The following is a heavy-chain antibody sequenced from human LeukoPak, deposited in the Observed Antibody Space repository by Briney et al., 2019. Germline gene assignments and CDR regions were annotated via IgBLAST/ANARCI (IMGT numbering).Heavy chain of an antibody. CDR2: IYHSGST. CDR3: ARYCSGGNCKGAFDI. CDR1: GGSIRSGDYY. V-gene: IGHV4-31*01. D-gene: IGHD2-15*01. J-gene: IGHJ3*02. Sequence: PSETLSLTCTVSGGSIRSGDYYWSWIRQRPGEVLEWFGYIYHSGSTYYNPSLKSQFTISVDTSKNQFSLKLSSVTAADTAVYYCARYCSGGNCKGAFDIWGQGTMVTVSS.